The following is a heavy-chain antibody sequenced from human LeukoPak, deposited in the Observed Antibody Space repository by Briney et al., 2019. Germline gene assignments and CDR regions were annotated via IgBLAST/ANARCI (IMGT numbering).Heavy chain of an antibody. CDR3: ARGLGTIVVVYYYYMDV. CDR2: MNPNSGNT. D-gene: IGHD2-2*01. Sequence: ASVKVSCKASGYTFTSYDINWVRQATGQGLEWMGWMNPNSGNTGYAQKFQGRVTITRNTSISTAYMELSSLRSEDTAVYYCARGLGTIVVVYYYYMDVWGKGTTVTVSS. V-gene: IGHV1-8*03. J-gene: IGHJ6*03. CDR1: GYTFTSYD.